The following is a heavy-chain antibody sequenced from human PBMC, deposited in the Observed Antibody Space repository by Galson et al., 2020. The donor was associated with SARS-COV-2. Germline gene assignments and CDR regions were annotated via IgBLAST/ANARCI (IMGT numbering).Heavy chain of an antibody. J-gene: IGHJ5*02. CDR2: ISAYNGNT. Sequence: ASVKVSCKASGYTFTSYGISWVRQAPGQGLEWMGWISAYNGNTNYAQKLQGRVTMTTDTSTSTAYMELRSLRSDDTAVYYCAREYYGSGTLLGRSGFDPWGQGTLVTVSS. CDR3: AREYYGSGTLLGRSGFDP. CDR1: GYTFTSYG. D-gene: IGHD3-10*01. V-gene: IGHV1-18*01.